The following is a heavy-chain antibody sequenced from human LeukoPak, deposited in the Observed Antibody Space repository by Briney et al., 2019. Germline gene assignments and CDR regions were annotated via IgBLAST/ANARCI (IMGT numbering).Heavy chain of an antibody. CDR2: IYYSGST. J-gene: IGHJ6*02. Sequence: ETLSLTCTVSGGSVSSGSYYWSWIRQPPGKGLAWIGYIYYSGSTNYNPSLKSRVTISVDTSKNQFSLKVSSVTAADTAVYYCARVGTLSYYYGMDVWGQGTTVTVSS. V-gene: IGHV4-61*01. CDR1: GGSVSSGSYY. D-gene: IGHD7-27*01. CDR3: ARVGTLSYYYGMDV.